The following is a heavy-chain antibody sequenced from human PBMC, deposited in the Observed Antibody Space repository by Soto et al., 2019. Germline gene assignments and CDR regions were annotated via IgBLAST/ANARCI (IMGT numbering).Heavy chain of an antibody. CDR1: GFTFSSYG. D-gene: IGHD2-15*01. V-gene: IGHV3-48*04. Sequence: VQLVESGGGVVQPGRSLRLSCAASGFTFSSYGMHWVRQAPGKGLEWVSYISSSGSTIYYADSVKGRFTISRDNAKNSLYLQMNSLRAEDTAVYYCARGESGATYYYYGMDVWGQGTTVTVSS. CDR2: ISSSGSTI. CDR3: ARGESGATYYYYGMDV. J-gene: IGHJ6*02.